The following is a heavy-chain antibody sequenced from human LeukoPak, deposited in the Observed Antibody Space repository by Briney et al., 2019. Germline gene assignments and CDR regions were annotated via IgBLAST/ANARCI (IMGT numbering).Heavy chain of an antibody. D-gene: IGHD3-10*01. J-gene: IGHJ4*02. CDR1: GSTFNSYW. CDR2: IKQDGSQK. V-gene: IGHV3-7*01. Sequence: PGGSLRLSCAASGSTFNSYWMGWVRQAPGKGLEWVANIKQDGSQKYYVDSVKGRFTISRDNTKNSLFPQMNSLRAEDTAVYYCARDREVALFYFDYWGQGTLVTVSS. CDR3: ARDREVALFYFDY.